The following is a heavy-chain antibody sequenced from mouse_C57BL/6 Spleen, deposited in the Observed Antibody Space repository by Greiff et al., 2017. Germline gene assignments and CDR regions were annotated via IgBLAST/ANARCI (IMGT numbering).Heavy chain of an antibody. CDR2: ISDGGSYT. D-gene: IGHD3-1*01. CDR3: ARDRGIDY. CDR1: GFTFSSYA. Sequence: EVMLVESGGGLVKPGGSLKLSCAASGFTFSSYAMSWVRQTPEKRLEWVATISDGGSYTYYPDNVKGRFTISRDNAKNNLYLQMSHLKSEDTAMYYCARDRGIDYWGQGTSVTVSS. J-gene: IGHJ4*01. V-gene: IGHV5-4*01.